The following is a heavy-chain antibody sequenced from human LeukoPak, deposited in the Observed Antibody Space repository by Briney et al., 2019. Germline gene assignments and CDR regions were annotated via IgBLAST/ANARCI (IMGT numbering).Heavy chain of an antibody. Sequence: PSETLSLTCTVSGGSISYYYWTWIRQPAGKGLEWIGYFDDSGRTNYNPSLKSRVTTSVDTSKKQFSLKLKSVTAADTAVYYCARAQINTIFGVVSSLFFDYWGQGTLVTVSS. D-gene: IGHD3-3*01. CDR3: ARAQINTIFGVVSSLFFDY. CDR2: FDDSGRT. V-gene: IGHV4-59*01. CDR1: GGSISYYY. J-gene: IGHJ4*02.